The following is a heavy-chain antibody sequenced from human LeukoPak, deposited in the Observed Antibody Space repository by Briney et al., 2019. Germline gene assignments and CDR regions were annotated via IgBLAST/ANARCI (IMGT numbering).Heavy chain of an antibody. Sequence: SVKVSCKAYGGTFSRFTISWVRQAPGQGFEWMGGITPIFGTANFAQKFQGRVSITADGSTSTAFMELSSLRSEDTAVYFCARGGGLDVWGQGATVTVSS. V-gene: IGHV1-69*01. CDR3: ARGGGLDV. CDR1: GGTFSRFT. D-gene: IGHD3-16*01. J-gene: IGHJ6*02. CDR2: ITPIFGTA.